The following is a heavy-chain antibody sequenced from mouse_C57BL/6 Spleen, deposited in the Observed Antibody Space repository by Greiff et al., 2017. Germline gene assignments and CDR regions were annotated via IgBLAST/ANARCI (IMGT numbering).Heavy chain of an antibody. Sequence: EVQLVESGPGLVKPSQSLSLTCSVPGYSITSGYYWNWIRQFPGNKLEWMGYISYDGSNNYNPSLKNRIAITRDTSKNQFFLKLNSVTTEDTATYYCARETGYYAMDYWGQGTSVTVSS. CDR1: GYSITSGYY. D-gene: IGHD4-1*01. CDR2: ISYDGSN. J-gene: IGHJ4*01. V-gene: IGHV3-6*01. CDR3: ARETGYYAMDY.